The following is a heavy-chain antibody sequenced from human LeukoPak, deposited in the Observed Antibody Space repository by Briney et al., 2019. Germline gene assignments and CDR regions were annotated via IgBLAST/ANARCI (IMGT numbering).Heavy chain of an antibody. CDR1: GYTFTSYG. V-gene: IGHV1-18*01. CDR3: ARGYYDFWSGYLGFDY. Sequence: GASVKVSCKASGYTFTSYGISWVRQAPGQGLEWMGWISAYNGNTNYAQKLQGRVTMTTDTSTSTAYMELRSLRSDDTAVYYCARGYYDFWSGYLGFDYWGQGTLVTVSS. J-gene: IGHJ4*02. CDR2: ISAYNGNT. D-gene: IGHD3-3*01.